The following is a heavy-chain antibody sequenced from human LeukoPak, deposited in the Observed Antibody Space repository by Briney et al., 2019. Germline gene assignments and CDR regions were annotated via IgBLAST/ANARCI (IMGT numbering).Heavy chain of an antibody. CDR2: IYYSGST. V-gene: IGHV4-59*01. CDR1: GGFIRSNY. J-gene: IGHJ6*03. Sequence: SETLSLTCTVSGGFIRSNYWSWIRQPPGKGLEWIGYIYYSGSTNYNPSLKSRVSISVDTSKNQFSLKLNSVTAADTAVYFCARTHYYNYNMDVWGKGTTVTVSS. CDR3: ARTHYYNYNMDV.